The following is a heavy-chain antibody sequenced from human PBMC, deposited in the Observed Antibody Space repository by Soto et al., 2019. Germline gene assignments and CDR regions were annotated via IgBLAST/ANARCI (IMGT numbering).Heavy chain of an antibody. Sequence: GESLKISCKGSGYSFTSYWIGWVRQMPGKGLEWMGIIYPGDSDTRYSPSFQGQVTISADKSISTAYLQWSSLKASDTAMYYCARRYGSGKNYYYYYYMDVWGEGTTVTVSS. CDR3: ARRYGSGKNYYYYYYMDV. CDR1: GYSFTSYW. CDR2: IYPGDSDT. J-gene: IGHJ6*03. D-gene: IGHD3-10*01. V-gene: IGHV5-51*01.